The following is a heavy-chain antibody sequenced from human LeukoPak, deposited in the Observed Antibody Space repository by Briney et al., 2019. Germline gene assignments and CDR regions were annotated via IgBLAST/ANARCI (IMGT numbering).Heavy chain of an antibody. Sequence: GGSLRLSCAASGFTSDDYAMHWGRQAPGQGLEWVSGISWNSGSIGYADSVKGRFTFSRDNAKNSLYLQMNSLRAEDMALYYCAKGYSSGWYLGPADYWGQGTLVTASS. CDR1: GFTSDDYA. V-gene: IGHV3-9*02. CDR2: ISWNSGSI. J-gene: IGHJ4*02. CDR3: AKGYSSGWYLGPADY. D-gene: IGHD6-19*01.